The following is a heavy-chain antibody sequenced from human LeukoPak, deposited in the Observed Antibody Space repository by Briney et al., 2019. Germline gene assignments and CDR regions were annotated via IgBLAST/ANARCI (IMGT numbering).Heavy chain of an antibody. Sequence: SETLSLTCTVSGGSISSGSYYWSWIRQPAGKGLEWIGRIYTSGSTNYNPSLKSRVTISVDTSKNQFSLKLSSVTAADTAVYYCAREIAVAGHNWFDPWGQGTLVTVSS. CDR3: AREIAVAGHNWFDP. CDR2: IYTSGST. CDR1: GGSISSGSYY. D-gene: IGHD6-19*01. V-gene: IGHV4-61*02. J-gene: IGHJ5*02.